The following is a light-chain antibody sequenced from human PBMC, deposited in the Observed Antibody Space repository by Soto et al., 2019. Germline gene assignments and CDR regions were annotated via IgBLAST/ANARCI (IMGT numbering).Light chain of an antibody. J-gene: IGKJ2*01. CDR1: QSVLYRSTNTNY. Sequence: DIVMTQSPDSLAVSLGERATINCKSSQSVLYRSTNTNYLAWYQQKAGQPPKLLISWASNREIGVPDRFSGSGSVTDFTLTISSLQADAVAVYYCQQYYASPLTFGQGTKLEIK. V-gene: IGKV4-1*01. CDR2: WAS. CDR3: QQYYASPLT.